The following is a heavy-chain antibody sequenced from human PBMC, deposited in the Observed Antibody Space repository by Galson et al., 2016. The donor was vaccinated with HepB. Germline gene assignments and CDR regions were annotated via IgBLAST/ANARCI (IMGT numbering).Heavy chain of an antibody. V-gene: IGHV3-7*03. J-gene: IGHJ6*02. D-gene: IGHD4-23*01. CDR1: GFSFSSHG. CDR3: AGHRLGGAAQLLSAGLDV. CDR2: IKEGGRDRDK. Sequence: SLRLSCAGSGFSFSSHGMAWVRQAPGKGLEWVANIKEGGRDRDKYYVDSVRGRFSISRDDAENSLSLRMDSLRTEDTAVYYCAGHRLGGAAQLLSAGLDVWGQGTMVTVSS.